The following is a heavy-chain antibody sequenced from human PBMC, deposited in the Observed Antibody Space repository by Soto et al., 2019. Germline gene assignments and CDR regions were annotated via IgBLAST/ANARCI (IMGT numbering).Heavy chain of an antibody. J-gene: IGHJ5*02. Sequence: GESLKISCKGSGYSFTSYWISWVRQMPGKGLEWMGRIDPSDSYTNYSPSFQGHVTISADKSISTAYLQWSSLKASDTAMYYCARHLYDILTGYHNWFDPWGQGTLVTVSS. V-gene: IGHV5-10-1*01. D-gene: IGHD3-9*01. CDR2: IDPSDSYT. CDR3: ARHLYDILTGYHNWFDP. CDR1: GYSFTSYW.